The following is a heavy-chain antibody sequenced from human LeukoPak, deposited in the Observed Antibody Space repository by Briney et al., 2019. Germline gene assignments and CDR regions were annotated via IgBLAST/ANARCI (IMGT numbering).Heavy chain of an antibody. CDR2: IYHGKNT. V-gene: IGHV4-4*02. Sequence: SETLSLTCTVSGGSISNNNWWSWVRQLPGKGLEWIGEIYHGKNTNYSPSLKSRVTISVDKFKNQFSVKLSSVTAADTAVYYCARNNGNTDFDYWGQGTLVTVSS. D-gene: IGHD1-26*01. CDR1: GGSISNNNW. CDR3: ARNNGNTDFDY. J-gene: IGHJ4*02.